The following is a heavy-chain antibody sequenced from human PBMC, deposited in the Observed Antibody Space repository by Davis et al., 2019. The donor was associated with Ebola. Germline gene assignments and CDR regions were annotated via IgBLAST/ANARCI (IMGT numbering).Heavy chain of an antibody. J-gene: IGHJ4*02. D-gene: IGHD3-9*01. CDR3: ARERKEAVTGYFDY. V-gene: IGHV1-69*13. CDR1: GGTFHNFA. CDR2: IIPIFGTT. Sequence: SVKVSCKASGGTFHNFAFNWVRQAPGQGLEWMGGIIPIFGTTSYAERFQGRVTITADELTNTAYMELSSLRSEDTAMYYCARERKEAVTGYFDYWGEGTLVTVSS.